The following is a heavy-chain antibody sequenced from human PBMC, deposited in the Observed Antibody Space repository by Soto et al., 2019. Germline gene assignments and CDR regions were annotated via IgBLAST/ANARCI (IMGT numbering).Heavy chain of an antibody. CDR2: INHSGST. J-gene: IGHJ6*03. Sequence: SETLSLTCAVYGGSFSDYYWTWIRQPPGKGLEWIGEINHSGSTNYNPSLKSRVTISVDTSKNQFSLKLSSVTAADTAVYYCARCPSVHYYYYYYIDVWGEGTTVTVSS. CDR3: ARCPSVHYYYYYYIDV. V-gene: IGHV4-34*01. CDR1: GGSFSDYY.